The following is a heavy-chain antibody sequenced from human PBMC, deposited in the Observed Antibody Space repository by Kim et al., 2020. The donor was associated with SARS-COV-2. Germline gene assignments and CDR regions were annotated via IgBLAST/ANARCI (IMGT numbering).Heavy chain of an antibody. CDR2: ISYDGSNK. CDR3: AKDKGGGSSGWTYYYYG. CDR1: GFTFRSYG. Sequence: GGSLRLSCAASGFTFRSYGMHWVRQAPGKGLEWVAVISYDGSNKNYADSVKGRFTISRDNSRNTLYLQMNSLRAEDTAVYYCAKDKGGGSSGWTYYYYG. J-gene: IGHJ6*01. V-gene: IGHV3-30*18. D-gene: IGHD6-19*01.